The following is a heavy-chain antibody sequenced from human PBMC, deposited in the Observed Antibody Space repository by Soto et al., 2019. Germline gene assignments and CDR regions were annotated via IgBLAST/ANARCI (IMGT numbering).Heavy chain of an antibody. D-gene: IGHD3-10*01. V-gene: IGHV3-30-3*01. CDR2: ISYDGSIK. Sequence: QVQLVESGGGVGQPGRSLRLSCAASGFTFSSHSIQWVRQAPGKGLEWVAVISYDGSIKYYADSVKGRFTISRDNSKNTANLQMNSLRAEDTAVFYCAREWSTSGDLDYWGQGTLVIVSS. J-gene: IGHJ4*02. CDR3: AREWSTSGDLDY. CDR1: GFTFSSHS.